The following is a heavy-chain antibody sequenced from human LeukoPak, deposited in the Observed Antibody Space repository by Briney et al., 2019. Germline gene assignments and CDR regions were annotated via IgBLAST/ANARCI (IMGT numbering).Heavy chain of an antibody. CDR2: INPSGVSI. J-gene: IGHJ5*02. CDR1: GYTLTTYY. V-gene: IGHV1-46*01. D-gene: IGHD2-15*01. CDR3: ARAGAVVDNWFDP. Sequence: ASVKVSCKASGYTLTTYYIHWVRQAPGQGLEWLGIINPSGVSIAYAQKFQGRVTTTRDMSTTTAYMELRSLRSDDTAVYYCARAGAVVDNWFDPWGQGTLVTVSS.